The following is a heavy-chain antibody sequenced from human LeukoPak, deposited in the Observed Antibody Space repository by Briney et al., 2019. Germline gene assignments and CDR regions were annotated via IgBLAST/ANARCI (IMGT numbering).Heavy chain of an antibody. V-gene: IGHV3-49*04. CDR1: GFTFGDYA. Sequence: GGSLRLSCTASGFTFGDYAMSWVRQAPGKGLEWVGFMKSRTYGGTTEYAASVKGRFTISRDDSKSIAYLQMNSLKTEDTAAYYCAKDILDIWGQGTLVTVSS. CDR2: MKSRTYGGTT. CDR3: AKDILDI. J-gene: IGHJ3*02.